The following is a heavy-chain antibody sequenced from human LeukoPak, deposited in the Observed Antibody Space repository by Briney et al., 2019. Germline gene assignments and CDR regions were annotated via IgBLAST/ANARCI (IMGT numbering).Heavy chain of an antibody. CDR2: IYYSGST. Sequence: SETLSLTCTVSGGSVSSGSYYWSWIRQPPGKGLEWIGYIYYSGSTNYNPSLKSRVTISVDTSKNQFSLKLSSVTAADTAVYYCARYYYDSSGDFHGMDVWGQGTTVTVSS. J-gene: IGHJ6*02. CDR1: GGSVSSGSYY. CDR3: ARYYYDSSGDFHGMDV. V-gene: IGHV4-61*01. D-gene: IGHD3-22*01.